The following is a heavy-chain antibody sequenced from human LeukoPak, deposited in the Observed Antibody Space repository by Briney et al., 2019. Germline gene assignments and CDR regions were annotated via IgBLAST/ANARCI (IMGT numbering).Heavy chain of an antibody. CDR3: ARDIQYDSSGYYPLYYFDY. Sequence: GRSLRLSCAASGFTFSSYAMSWVRQAPGKGLEWVSAISGSGGSTYYADSVKGRFTISRDNSKNTLYLQMNSLRAEDTAVYYCARDIQYDSSGYYPLYYFDYWGQGTLVTVSS. CDR1: GFTFSSYA. D-gene: IGHD3-22*01. CDR2: ISGSGGST. V-gene: IGHV3-23*01. J-gene: IGHJ4*02.